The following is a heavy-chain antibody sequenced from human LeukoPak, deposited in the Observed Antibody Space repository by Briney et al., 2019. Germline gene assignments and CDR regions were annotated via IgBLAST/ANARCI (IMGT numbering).Heavy chain of an antibody. D-gene: IGHD6-19*01. Sequence: SETLSLTCTVSGGSISSSSYYWGWIRQPPGKGLEWIGSIYYSGSTYYNPSLKSRVTISVDTSKNQFSLKLSSVTAADTAVYYCARRRAGRDWFDPWGQGTLVTVSS. CDR3: ARRRAGRDWFDP. J-gene: IGHJ5*02. CDR1: GGSISSSSYY. V-gene: IGHV4-39*01. CDR2: IYYSGST.